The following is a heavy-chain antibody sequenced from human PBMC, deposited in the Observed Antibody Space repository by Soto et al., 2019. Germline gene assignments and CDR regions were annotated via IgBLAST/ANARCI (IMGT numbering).Heavy chain of an antibody. D-gene: IGHD1-26*01. CDR3: ARTYSGSYYENWFDP. CDR2: IYYSGST. J-gene: IGHJ5*02. CDR1: GGSISSYY. V-gene: IGHV4-59*01. Sequence: QVQLQESGPGLVKPSETLSLTCTVSGGSISSYYWSWIRQPPGKGLEWIGYIYYSGSTNYNPSLKSRDTISVDTSKNQFSLKLSSVTAADTAVYYCARTYSGSYYENWFDPWGQGTLVTVSS.